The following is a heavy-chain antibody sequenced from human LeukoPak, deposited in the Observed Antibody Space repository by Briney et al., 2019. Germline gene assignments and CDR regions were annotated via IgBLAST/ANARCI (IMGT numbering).Heavy chain of an antibody. V-gene: IGHV3-20*04. CDR3: ARALLGGGIYYFDY. J-gene: IGHJ4*02. Sequence: GGSLRLSCAACGFTFDDYGMSWVRQAPGKGLEWVSGINWNGGSTGYADSVKGRFTISRDNAKNSLYLQMNSLRAEDTALYYCARALLGGGIYYFDYWGQGTLVTVSS. CDR1: GFTFDDYG. CDR2: INWNGGST. D-gene: IGHD2-21*01.